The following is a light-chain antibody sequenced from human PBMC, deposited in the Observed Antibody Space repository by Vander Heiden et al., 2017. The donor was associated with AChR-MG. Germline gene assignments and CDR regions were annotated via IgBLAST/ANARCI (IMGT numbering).Light chain of an antibody. J-gene: IGKJ4*01. CDR2: AAS. CDR3: QQSYSTRLT. Sequence: DIQMTQSPSSLSASVGDRVTITCRASQSISSYLNWYQQKPGKAPKLLIYAASSLQSGVPLRFSGSGSGTDFTLTISRLQPEDFATYYCQQSYSTRLTFGGGTKVEIK. V-gene: IGKV1-39*01. CDR1: QSISSY.